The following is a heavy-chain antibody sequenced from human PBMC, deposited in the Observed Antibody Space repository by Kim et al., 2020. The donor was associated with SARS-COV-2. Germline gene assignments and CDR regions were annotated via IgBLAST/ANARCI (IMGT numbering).Heavy chain of an antibody. V-gene: IGHV4-39*01. CDR1: GGSISSSSYY. CDR2: IYYSGST. D-gene: IGHD1-26*01. CDR3: ARIEWEPGYYYYYYGMDV. J-gene: IGHJ6*02. Sequence: SETLSLTCTVSGGSISSSSYYWGWIRQPPGKGLEWIGSIYYSGSTYYNPSLKSRVTISVDTSKNQFSLKLSSVTAADTAVYYCARIEWEPGYYYYYYGMDVWGQGTTVTVSS.